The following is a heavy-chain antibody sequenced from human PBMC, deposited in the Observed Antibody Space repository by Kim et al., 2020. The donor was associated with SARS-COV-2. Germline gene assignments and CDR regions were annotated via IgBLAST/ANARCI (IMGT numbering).Heavy chain of an antibody. CDR3: AKDRGYNCSGYLDY. CDR2: ISYDESNK. Sequence: GGSLRLSCAASGFTFRSYGMHWVRQAPGKGLEWVAVISYDESNKYYADSVKGRFIISRDNSKNTLFLQMDSLRADDTAVYYCAKDRGYNCSGYLDYWGQGTLVTVSS. V-gene: IGHV3-30*18. CDR1: GFTFRSYG. D-gene: IGHD3-22*01. J-gene: IGHJ4*02.